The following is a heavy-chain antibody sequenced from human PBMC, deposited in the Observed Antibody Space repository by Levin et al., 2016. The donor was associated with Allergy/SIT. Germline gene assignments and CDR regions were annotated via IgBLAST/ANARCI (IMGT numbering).Heavy chain of an antibody. J-gene: IGHJ6*02. Sequence: WVRQAPGQGLEWMGWISAYNGNTNYAQKLQGRVTMTTDTSTSTAYMELRSLRSDDTAVYYCAYCGGDCYSDYYYYYGMDVWGQGTTVTVSS. V-gene: IGHV1-18*01. CDR3: AYCGGDCYSDYYYYYGMDV. CDR2: ISAYNGNT. D-gene: IGHD2-21*02.